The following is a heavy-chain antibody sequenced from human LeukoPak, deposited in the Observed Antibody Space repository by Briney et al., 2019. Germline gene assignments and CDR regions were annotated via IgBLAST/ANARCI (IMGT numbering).Heavy chain of an antibody. J-gene: IGHJ2*01. D-gene: IGHD2-15*01. Sequence: SETLSLTCAVYGGSFSGYYWSWIRQPPGKGLEWIGEINHSGSTNYNPSLKSRVTISVDTSKNQFSLKLSSVTAADTAVYYCARGVARHWYFDLWGRGTPVTVSS. CDR1: GGSFSGYY. CDR2: INHSGST. CDR3: ARGVARHWYFDL. V-gene: IGHV4-34*01.